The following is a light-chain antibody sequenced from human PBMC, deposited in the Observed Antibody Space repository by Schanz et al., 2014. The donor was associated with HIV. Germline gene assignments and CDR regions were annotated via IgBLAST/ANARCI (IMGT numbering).Light chain of an antibody. J-gene: IGLJ3*02. CDR2: SDT. V-gene: IGLV3-21*04. Sequence: SSELTQPPSLSVAPGKTADITCGGDDIGTYSVHWYQQKPGQAPVLVIYSDTERPSGIPDRFSGSNSGNTPTLTISGVEAADEADYYCQVWDGGSDHWVFGGGTKVTVL. CDR3: QVWDGGSDHWV. CDR1: DIGTYS.